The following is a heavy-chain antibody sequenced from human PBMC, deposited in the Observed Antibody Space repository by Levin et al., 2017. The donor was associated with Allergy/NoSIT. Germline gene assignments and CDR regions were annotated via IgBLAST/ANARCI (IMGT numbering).Heavy chain of an antibody. J-gene: IGHJ4*02. V-gene: IGHV2-5*02. CDR2: IHWDDDK. CDR3: SHLRVDYGQFDY. D-gene: IGHD4-17*01. CDR1: GFSLTTSGVA. Sequence: KSSGPTLVKPTQTLTLTCTFSGFSLTTSGVAVGWIRQPPGKALDWLAVIHWDDDKRYSPSLRSRLTISKDTSKNQVVLTMTNMDPVDTGTYFCSHLRVDYGQFDYWGQGTLVTVSS.